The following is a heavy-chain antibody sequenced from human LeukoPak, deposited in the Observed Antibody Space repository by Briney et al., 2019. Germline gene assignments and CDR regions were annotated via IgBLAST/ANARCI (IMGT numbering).Heavy chain of an antibody. CDR3: TSVGFGPYYFDN. Sequence: PGGSLRLSCAVSQFPFSKAWMSWVRQAAGKGLEWVGRIKSKTDGGTTDYAAPVKGRFTISRDDSKNTLYLQMNSLKTEDTAVYYCTSVGFGPYYFDNWGQGTLVTVSS. V-gene: IGHV3-15*01. D-gene: IGHD3-10*01. J-gene: IGHJ4*02. CDR1: QFPFSKAW. CDR2: IKSKTDGGTT.